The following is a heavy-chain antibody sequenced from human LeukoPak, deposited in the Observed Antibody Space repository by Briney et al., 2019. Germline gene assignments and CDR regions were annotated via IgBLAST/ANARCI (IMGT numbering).Heavy chain of an antibody. CDR2: IYYSGST. V-gene: IGHV4-39*01. Sequence: SETLSLTCTVSGGSISSSSYYWGWIRQPPGKGLEWIGSIYYSGSTYYNPSLKSRVTISVDTSKNQFSLKLSSVTAADTAVYYCAGSKVRYNWFDPWGQGTLVTVSS. CDR3: AGSKVRYNWFDP. J-gene: IGHJ5*02. CDR1: GGSISSSSYY.